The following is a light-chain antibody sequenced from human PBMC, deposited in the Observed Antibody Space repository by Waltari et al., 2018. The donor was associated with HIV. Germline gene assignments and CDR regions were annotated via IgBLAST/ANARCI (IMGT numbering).Light chain of an antibody. V-gene: IGLV1-44*01. CDR1: SNNIGRYA. J-gene: IGLJ2*01. CDR3: STWDNRFSAVV. Sequence: QSALTQEASVSGTVGQQVTLSCSGNSNNIGRYAVGWYQQVSHGSPKTVMFGNSLPSVMPDRYSGSQCVTTASLIISGLQPEYEADYDCSTWDNRFSAVVFGGGTKLTVL. CDR2: GNS.